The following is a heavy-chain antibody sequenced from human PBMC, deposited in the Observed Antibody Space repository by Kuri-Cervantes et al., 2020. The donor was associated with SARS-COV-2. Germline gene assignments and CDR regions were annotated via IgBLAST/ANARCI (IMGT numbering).Heavy chain of an antibody. CDR3: ARDAEILILTGPNFDP. V-gene: IGHV3-13*04. J-gene: IGHJ5*02. CDR2: IGTAGDT. CDR1: GFTFSSYD. D-gene: IGHD3-9*01. Sequence: GESLKISCAASGFTFSSYDMHWVRQATGKGLEWVSAIGTAGDTYYPGSVKGRFTISRENAKNSLYLRMNSLRAGDTAVYYCARDAEILILTGPNFDPWGQGTLVTVSS.